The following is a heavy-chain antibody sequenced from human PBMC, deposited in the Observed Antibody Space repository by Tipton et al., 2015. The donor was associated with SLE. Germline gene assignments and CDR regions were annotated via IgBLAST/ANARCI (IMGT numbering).Heavy chain of an antibody. CDR3: ARDFLWGGADAFDI. D-gene: IGHD2-21*01. J-gene: IGHJ3*02. Sequence: TLSLTCTVSGGSITCHYWSWIRQPPGKGLEWLGGMYYSGSTHYNPSLKSRVTMAIDPSTSQFSLKLSSLTAADTAVYYCARDFLWGGADAFDIWGQGTMVTVSS. CDR1: GGSITCHY. V-gene: IGHV4-59*11. CDR2: MYYSGST.